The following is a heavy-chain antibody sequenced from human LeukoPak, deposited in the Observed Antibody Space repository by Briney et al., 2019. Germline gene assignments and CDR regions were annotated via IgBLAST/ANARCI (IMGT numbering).Heavy chain of an antibody. J-gene: IGHJ5*02. V-gene: IGHV3-74*01. CDR3: ARGLSASCFDT. CDR2: VNSDGSDT. Sequence: AGSLRLSCAASGFIFSRYWMHWVRPAPGKGLVWVSGVNSDGSDTNYADSVKGRFTISRDNAENTLYRQVNSLRAEDTAVYYCARGLSASCFDTWGQGTLVTVSS. CDR1: GFIFSRYW.